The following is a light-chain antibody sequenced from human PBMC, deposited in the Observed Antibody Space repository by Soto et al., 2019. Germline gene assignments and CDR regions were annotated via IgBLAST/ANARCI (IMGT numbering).Light chain of an antibody. Sequence: QSVLTQPASVSGSPGQSITISCAGTSSDIGNYDYVSWYQQHPGKAPKLVISEVSNRPSRVSDRFSGSKSGNTASLTISGLQPEDEADYYCSSYASSSTWVFGGGTQLTAL. J-gene: IGLJ3*02. CDR1: SSDIGNYDY. V-gene: IGLV2-14*01. CDR3: SSYASSSTWV. CDR2: EVS.